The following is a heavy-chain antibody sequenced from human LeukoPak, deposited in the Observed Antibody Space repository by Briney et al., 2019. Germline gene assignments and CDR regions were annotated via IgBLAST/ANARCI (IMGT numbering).Heavy chain of an antibody. D-gene: IGHD2-2*02. V-gene: IGHV4-34*01. CDR1: GGSFSGYY. J-gene: IGHJ5*02. CDR3: ARGYCSSTSCYISWFDP. Sequence: PSETLSFTCAVYGGSFSGYYWSWIRQPPGKGLEWIGEINHSGSTNYNPSLKSRVTISVDTSKNQFSLKLSSVTAADTAVYYCARGYCSSTSCYISWFDPWGQGTLVTVSS. CDR2: INHSGST.